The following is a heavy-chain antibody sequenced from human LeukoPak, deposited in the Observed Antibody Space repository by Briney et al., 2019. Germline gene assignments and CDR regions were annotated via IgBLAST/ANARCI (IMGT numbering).Heavy chain of an antibody. CDR1: GGSISSYY. CDR2: IYYSGST. V-gene: IGHV4-59*01. CDR3: ARGLRFLEWSPGNFDY. J-gene: IGHJ4*02. Sequence: SETLSLTCTVSGGSISSYYWSWIRQPPGKGLEWIGYIYYSGSTNYNPSLKSRVTISVDTSKNQFSLKLSSVTAADTAVYYCARGLRFLEWSPGNFDYWGQGTLVTVSS. D-gene: IGHD3-3*01.